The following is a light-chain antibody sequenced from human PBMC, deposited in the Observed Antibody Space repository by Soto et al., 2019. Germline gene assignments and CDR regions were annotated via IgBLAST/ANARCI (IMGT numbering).Light chain of an antibody. Sequence: DIQMTQSPSTLSASVGDTVTITCRASQTISGWLAWYQQRPGKAPNLLIFDGSTLESGVPSRFSGSASGTTFTLAISSLQSDYFATYYCLQYNGYYRTFGQGTKVEIK. CDR3: LQYNGYYRT. J-gene: IGKJ1*01. CDR1: QTISGW. CDR2: DGS. V-gene: IGKV1-5*01.